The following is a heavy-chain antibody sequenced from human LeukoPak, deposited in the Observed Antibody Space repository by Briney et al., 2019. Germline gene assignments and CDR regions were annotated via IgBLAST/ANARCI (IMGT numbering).Heavy chain of an antibody. V-gene: IGHV3-23*01. CDR1: GXTXSXXA. CDR2: ISGSGGST. CDR3: AKTWFGEFAHDAFDI. J-gene: IGHJ3*02. Sequence: XXXCAXXGXTXSXXAMXWXXXXXXXGXXXXXXISGSGGSTYYADSVKGRFTISRDNSKNTLYLQMNSLRAEDTAVYYCAKTWFGEFAHDAFDIWGQGTMVTVSS. D-gene: IGHD3-10*01.